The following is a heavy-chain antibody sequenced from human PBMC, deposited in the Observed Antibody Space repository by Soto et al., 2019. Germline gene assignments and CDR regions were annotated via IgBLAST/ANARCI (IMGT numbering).Heavy chain of an antibody. Sequence: PGGSLRLSCAASGFTFSSYWMHWVRQAPGKGLVWVSRINSDGSSTSYADSVKGRFTISRDNAKNTLYLQMNSLGAEDTAVYYCARDGPLYIRQKKYYYGMDVWGQGTTVTVSS. D-gene: IGHD2-8*01. CDR1: GFTFSSYW. V-gene: IGHV3-74*01. CDR3: ARDGPLYIRQKKYYYGMDV. J-gene: IGHJ6*02. CDR2: INSDGSST.